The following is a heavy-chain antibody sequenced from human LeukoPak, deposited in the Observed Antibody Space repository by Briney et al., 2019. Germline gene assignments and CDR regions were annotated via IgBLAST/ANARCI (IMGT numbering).Heavy chain of an antibody. CDR3: ARVLLMTTVTLGGFGY. CDR2: INTNTGNP. CDR1: GYTFTSYA. V-gene: IGHV7-4-1*02. J-gene: IGHJ4*02. Sequence: ASVKVSCTASGYTFTSYAMNWVRQAPGQWLEWMGWINTNTGNPTYAQGFTGRFVFSLDTSVSTAYLQISSLKAEDTAVYYCARVLLMTTVTLGGFGYWGQGTLVTVSS. D-gene: IGHD4-17*01.